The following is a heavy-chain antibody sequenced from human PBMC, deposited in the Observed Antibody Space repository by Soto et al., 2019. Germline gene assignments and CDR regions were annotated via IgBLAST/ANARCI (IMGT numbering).Heavy chain of an antibody. CDR1: GFTFSDYY. Sequence: GGSLRLSCAASGFTFSDYYMSWIRQAPGKGLEWLSYINSGGSAIYYADSVKGRFTISRDNAKNSLYLQMNSLRAEDTAVYYCARRRDYFDYWGQGTLVTGLL. J-gene: IGHJ4*02. CDR3: ARRRDYFDY. CDR2: INSGGSAI. V-gene: IGHV3-11*01.